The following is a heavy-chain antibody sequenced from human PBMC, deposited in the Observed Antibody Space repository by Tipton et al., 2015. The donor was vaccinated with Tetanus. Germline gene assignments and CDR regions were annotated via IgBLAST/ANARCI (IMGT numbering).Heavy chain of an antibody. CDR1: GYSFGIYW. J-gene: IGHJ2*01. CDR2: IYPGDSDT. D-gene: IGHD7-27*01. V-gene: IGHV5-51*01. Sequence: QSGAEVKKPGESLKISCKGAGYSFGIYWLAWVRQMPGKGLEWMGIIYPGDSDTTYSPSFQGQVTISADRSISTAYLQWSSLKASDTAVFFCARRLGPYTGDQIWHFDLWGRGTLVTVSS. CDR3: ARRLGPYTGDQIWHFDL.